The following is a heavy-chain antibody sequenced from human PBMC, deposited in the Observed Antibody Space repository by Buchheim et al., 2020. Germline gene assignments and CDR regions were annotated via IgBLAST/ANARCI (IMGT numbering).Heavy chain of an antibody. CDR1: GGSFSGYY. V-gene: IGHV4-34*01. Sequence: QVQLQQWGAGLLKPSETLSLTCAVYGGSFSGYYWSWIRQPPGKGLEWIGEINHSGSTNYNPSLKSRVTISVDTSKNQFSLKLSSVTAADTAVYYCARIYSSGYLRYYFDYWAREP. CDR2: INHSGST. CDR3: ARIYSSGYLRYYFDY. D-gene: IGHD3-22*01. J-gene: IGHJ4*02.